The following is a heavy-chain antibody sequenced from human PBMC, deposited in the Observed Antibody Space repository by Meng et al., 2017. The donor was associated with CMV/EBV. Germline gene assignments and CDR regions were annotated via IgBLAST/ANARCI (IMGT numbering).Heavy chain of an antibody. D-gene: IGHD6-13*01. Sequence: GESLKISCEASGFIVSSDYMTWVRQAPGKGLEWVSVIYSGGRSYYADFAQGRFTISRDTSKNTLYLQMNSLRPEDTAVYYCARDIAAAAGSVSWGPRTVVTVSS. CDR2: IYSGGRS. CDR3: ARDIAAAAGSVS. J-gene: IGHJ5*02. V-gene: IGHV3-66*02. CDR1: GFIVSSDY.